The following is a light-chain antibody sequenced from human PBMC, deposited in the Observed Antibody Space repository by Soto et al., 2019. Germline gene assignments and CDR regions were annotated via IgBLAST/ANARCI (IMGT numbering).Light chain of an antibody. V-gene: IGKV1-5*01. CDR1: QSISSW. CDR3: QQYNSYPWT. CDR2: DAS. Sequence: DILMTQSPSTLSASVGDRVTITCRASQSISSWLAWYQQKPGKAPKLLIYDASSLESGVPSRFSGSGSGTEFTLTISSLQTDDFATYYCQQYNSYPWTFGQGTKVDIK. J-gene: IGKJ1*01.